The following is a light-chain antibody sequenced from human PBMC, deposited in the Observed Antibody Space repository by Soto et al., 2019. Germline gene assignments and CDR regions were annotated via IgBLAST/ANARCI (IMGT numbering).Light chain of an antibody. CDR2: AAS. J-gene: IGKJ1*01. CDR3: QQYYSPWT. CDR1: QGISSY. Sequence: AIRMTQSPSSLSASTGDRVTITCRASQGISSYLAWYQQKPGKAPKLLIYAASTLQSGVPSRFSGSGSRTDFTLTISCLQSEDFATYYCQQYYSPWTFGQGTKVEIK. V-gene: IGKV1-8*01.